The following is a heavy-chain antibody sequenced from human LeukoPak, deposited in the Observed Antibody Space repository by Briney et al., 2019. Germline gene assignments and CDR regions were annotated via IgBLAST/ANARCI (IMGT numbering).Heavy chain of an antibody. CDR3: AKDAGDGGYYYYMDV. J-gene: IGHJ6*03. CDR2: ISGGGDTT. D-gene: IGHD3-16*01. CDR1: GFTFNNYA. Sequence: GGSLRLSCAASGFTFNNYAMSWVRQAPGKGLEWVSTISGGGDTTYYADSVKGRFTISRDTSQNTLSLQLNSLRAEDTAIYYCAKDAGDGGYYYYMDVWGKGTPVTVSS. V-gene: IGHV3-23*01.